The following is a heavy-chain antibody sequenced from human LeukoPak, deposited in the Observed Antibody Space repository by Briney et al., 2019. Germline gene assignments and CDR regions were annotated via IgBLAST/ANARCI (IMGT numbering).Heavy chain of an antibody. CDR1: GYSFTDKY. CDR3: AREYYYDSSGYYPLEY. CDR2: INPNSGGT. V-gene: IGHV1-2*02. D-gene: IGHD3-22*01. Sequence: ASVKVSCKASGYSFTDKYMHWVRQAPGQGLEWMGWINPNSGGTNYAQKFQGRVTMTTDTSISTAYMELSSLRSEDTAVYYCAREYYYDSSGYYPLEYWGQGTLVTVSS. J-gene: IGHJ4*02.